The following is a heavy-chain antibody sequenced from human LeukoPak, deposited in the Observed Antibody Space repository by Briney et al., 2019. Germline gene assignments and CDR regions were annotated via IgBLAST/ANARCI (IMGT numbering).Heavy chain of an antibody. CDR3: ARPRGITMVRGGDAFDI. J-gene: IGHJ3*02. V-gene: IGHV4-39*01. D-gene: IGHD3-10*01. CDR2: IYYSGST. Sequence: SETLSLTCTVSGGSISSSSYYWGWIRQPPGKGLEWIGSIYYSGSTYYNPSLKSRVTISVDTSKNQFSLKLSSVTAADTAVYYCARPRGITMVRGGDAFDILGQGTMVTVSS. CDR1: GGSISSSSYY.